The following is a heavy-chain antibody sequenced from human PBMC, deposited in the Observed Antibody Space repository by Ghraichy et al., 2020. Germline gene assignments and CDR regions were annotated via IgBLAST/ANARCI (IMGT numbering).Heavy chain of an antibody. CDR1: GGSIRSGGYY. CDR3: ARGRQSGWSDS. Sequence: SETLSLTCTVSGGSIRSGGYYWSWIRQHPGKGLEWIAYIYFTGSPHYNPSLNSRVNISIETSKNQFSLRLTSVTAADTAMYYCARGRQSGWSDSWGQGTLVTVSS. J-gene: IGHJ4*02. CDR2: IYFTGSP. D-gene: IGHD3-3*01. V-gene: IGHV4-31*03.